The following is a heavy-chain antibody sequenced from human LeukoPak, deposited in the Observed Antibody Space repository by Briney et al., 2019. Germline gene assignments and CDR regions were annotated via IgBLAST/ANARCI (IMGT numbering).Heavy chain of an antibody. CDR2: ISGSGGST. CDR1: GFTFSSYA. Sequence: GGSLRLSCAASGFTFSSYAMSWVRQAPGKGLEWVSAISGSGGSTYYADSVKGRFTISRDNSKNTLYLQMNSLRAEDTAVYYCAKDGWAWAVRGVSRFDYWGQGTLVTVSS. J-gene: IGHJ4*02. V-gene: IGHV3-23*01. CDR3: AKDGWAWAVRGVSRFDY. D-gene: IGHD3-10*01.